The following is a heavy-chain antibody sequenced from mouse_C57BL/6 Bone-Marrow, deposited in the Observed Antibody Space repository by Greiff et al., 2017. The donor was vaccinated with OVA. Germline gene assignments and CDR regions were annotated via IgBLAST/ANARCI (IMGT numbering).Heavy chain of an antibody. CDR1: GYTFTSYW. CDR3: AGGYGRRAMDY. D-gene: IGHD1-1*01. CDR2: IYPSDSET. Sequence: QVQLQQPGAELVRPGSSVKLSCKASGYTFTSYWMDWVKQRPGQGLEWIGNIYPSDSETHYNQKFKDKATLTVDKSSSTAYMQLSSLTSEDSAVYYCAGGYGRRAMDYWGQGTSGTVSS. V-gene: IGHV1-61*01. J-gene: IGHJ4*01.